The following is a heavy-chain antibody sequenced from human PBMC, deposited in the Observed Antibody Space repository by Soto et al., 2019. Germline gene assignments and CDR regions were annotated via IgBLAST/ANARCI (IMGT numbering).Heavy chain of an antibody. CDR3: ARDGSATPQTAMAHSNYYRSL. Sequence: GGCLRLSVVSGEIAFIDAYRSFISQAPGKGLEWVSYISSGSTIYYADSVKGRFTISRDNAKNSLYLQMNSLRAEDTAVYYCARDGSATPQTAMAHSNYYRSLRANGTTVTVSA. J-gene: IGHJ6*04. CDR1: EIAFIDAY. CDR2: ISSGSTI. V-gene: IGHV3-11*01. D-gene: IGHD5-18*01.